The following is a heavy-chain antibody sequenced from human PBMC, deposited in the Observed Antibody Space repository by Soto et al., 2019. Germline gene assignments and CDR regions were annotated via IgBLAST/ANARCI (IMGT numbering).Heavy chain of an antibody. D-gene: IGHD3-3*01. CDR3: AKESRITMFGVVARRYVQN. J-gene: IGHJ1*01. CDR1: GFTFSSYA. CDR2: ISGSGGST. V-gene: IGHV3-23*01. Sequence: PWGSLRLSCAASGFTFSSYAMSWVRQAPGKGLEWVSAISGSGGSTYYADSVKGRFTISRDNSKNTLYLQMNSLRAEDTAVYYCAKESRITMFGVVARRYVQNGGQGTLVTVSS.